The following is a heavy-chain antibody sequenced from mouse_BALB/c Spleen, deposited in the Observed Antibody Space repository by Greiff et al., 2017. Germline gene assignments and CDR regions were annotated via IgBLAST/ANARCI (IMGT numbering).Heavy chain of an antibody. CDR2: IRNKANGYTT. Sequence: EVKLMESGGGLVQPGGSLRLSCATSGFTFTDYYMSWVRQPPGKALEWLGFIRNKANGYTTEYSASVKGRFTISRDNAKNTLYLQMSSLKSEDTAMYYCARMITTYWYFDVWGAGTTVTVSS. CDR1: GFTFTDYY. D-gene: IGHD2-4*01. CDR3: ARMITTYWYFDV. J-gene: IGHJ1*01. V-gene: IGHV7-3*02.